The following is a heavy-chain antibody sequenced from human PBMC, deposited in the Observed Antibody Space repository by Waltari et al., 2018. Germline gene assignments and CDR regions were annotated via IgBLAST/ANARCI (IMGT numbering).Heavy chain of an antibody. CDR3: ARASITTPSGMDV. CDR1: GGSFSGYY. J-gene: IGHJ6*04. D-gene: IGHD3-22*01. V-gene: IGHV4-34*01. CDR2: INHSGST. Sequence: QVQLQQWGAGLLKPSETLSLTCAVYGGSFSGYYWSWIRQPPGKGLEWIGEINHSGSTNYNPSLKSRGTISVDTSKNQFSLKLSSVTAADTAVYDCARASITTPSGMDVWGKGTTVTVSS.